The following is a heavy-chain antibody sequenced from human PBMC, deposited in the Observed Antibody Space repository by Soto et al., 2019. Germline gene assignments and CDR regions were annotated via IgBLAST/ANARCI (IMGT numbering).Heavy chain of an antibody. J-gene: IGHJ4*02. D-gene: IGHD1-26*01. Sequence: SETLSLTCTVSGGSISSSSYYWGWIRQPPGKGLEWIGSIYYSGSTYYNPSLKSRVTISIDTSKNQFSLKLSSVTAADTAVYYCARLVVPIVGATHDYWGQGTLVTVSS. CDR3: ARLVVPIVGATHDY. CDR1: GGSISSSSYY. V-gene: IGHV4-39*01. CDR2: IYYSGST.